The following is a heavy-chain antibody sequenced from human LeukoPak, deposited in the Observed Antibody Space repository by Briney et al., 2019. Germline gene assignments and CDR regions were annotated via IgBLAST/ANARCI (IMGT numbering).Heavy chain of an antibody. CDR2: INAGNGNT. CDR1: GGTFSSYA. J-gene: IGHJ6*02. Sequence: GASVKVSCKASGGTFSSYAISWVRQAPGQRLEWMGWINAGNGNTKYSQKFQGRVTITRDTSASAAYMELSSLRSEDTAVYYCARSCSGGSCYYYYGMDVWGQGTTVTVSS. CDR3: ARSCSGGSCYYYYGMDV. D-gene: IGHD2-15*01. V-gene: IGHV1-3*01.